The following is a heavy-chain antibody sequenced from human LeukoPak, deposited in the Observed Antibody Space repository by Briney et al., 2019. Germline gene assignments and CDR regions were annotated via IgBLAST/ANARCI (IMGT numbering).Heavy chain of an antibody. CDR2: IFHSGST. CDR1: GGSITSSSYY. D-gene: IGHD4-17*01. Sequence: PSETLSLTCTVSGGSITSSSYYWVWIRQPPGKGLEWIGSIFHSGSTYYNASLKSRVTISVDTSRNQFSLKVSSVTAADTAVYFCARLFDDYGDQRGLDYWGQGILVTVSS. CDR3: ARLFDDYGDQRGLDY. V-gene: IGHV4-39*07. J-gene: IGHJ4*02.